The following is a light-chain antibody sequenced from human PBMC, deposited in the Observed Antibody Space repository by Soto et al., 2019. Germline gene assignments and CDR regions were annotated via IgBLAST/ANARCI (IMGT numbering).Light chain of an antibody. CDR2: GAS. J-gene: IGKJ1*01. CDR3: QHYVTSLTT. V-gene: IGKV3-20*01. Sequence: EIVLTQSPVTLSLSPGERATLSCRASQSISSSFLAWYQQKPGQAPRLLIYGASSRATGIPDRFSGSGSGTDFTLTISRLEPEDFAVYYCQHYVTSLTTFGQGTKVDIK. CDR1: QSISSSF.